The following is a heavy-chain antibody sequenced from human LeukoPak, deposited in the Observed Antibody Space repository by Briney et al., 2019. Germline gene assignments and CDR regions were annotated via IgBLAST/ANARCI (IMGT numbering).Heavy chain of an antibody. Sequence: GGSLRLSCAASGFTFSAYAMHWVRQAPGKGLEYVSAIGGDGGGTYYANSVKGRFTISRDNSKNTLYLHMGSLTTEDMAVYYCARDLGGVAEYYFDYGGQGILVTVS. J-gene: IGHJ4*02. CDR2: IGGDGGGT. V-gene: IGHV3-64*01. CDR3: ARDLGGVAEYYFDY. D-gene: IGHD6-19*01. CDR1: GFTFSAYA.